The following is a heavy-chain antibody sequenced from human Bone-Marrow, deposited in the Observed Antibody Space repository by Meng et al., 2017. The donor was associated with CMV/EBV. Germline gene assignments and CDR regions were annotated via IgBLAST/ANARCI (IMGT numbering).Heavy chain of an antibody. CDR3: AERGGGY. Sequence: QVQWQQSGPGLVKPSSTLSLTCRVSGVSISTHYWSWIRQTPGKGLGWIASIHYTGRADYSPSLKSRVTVSVDTSDSQLSLKLSSVTTADTAMYYCAERGGGYWGQGILVTVSS. J-gene: IGHJ4*02. D-gene: IGHD1-1*01. CDR2: IHYTGRA. V-gene: IGHV4-59*11. CDR1: GVSISTHY.